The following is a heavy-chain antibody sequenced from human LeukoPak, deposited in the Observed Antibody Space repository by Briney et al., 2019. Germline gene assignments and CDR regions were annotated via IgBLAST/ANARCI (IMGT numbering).Heavy chain of an antibody. D-gene: IGHD3-22*01. CDR2: ISYDGSNK. Sequence: PGRSLRLSCAASGFTFSSYGMHWVRQAPGKGLEWVAVISYDGSNKYYADSVKGRFTISRDNSKNTLYLQMNSLRAEDTAVYYCAATKVGSSGYYGFDYWGQGTLVTVSS. V-gene: IGHV3-30*03. CDR1: GFTFSSYG. CDR3: AATKVGSSGYYGFDY. J-gene: IGHJ4*02.